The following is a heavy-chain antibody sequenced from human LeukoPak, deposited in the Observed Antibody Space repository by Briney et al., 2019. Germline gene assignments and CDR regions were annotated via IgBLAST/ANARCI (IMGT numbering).Heavy chain of an antibody. CDR3: ASLPVEMATNYYYGMDV. D-gene: IGHD5-24*01. J-gene: IGHJ6*02. CDR1: GGSISSSSYY. Sequence: PSETLSLTCTVSGGSISSSSYYWGWIRQPPGKGLEWIGNIYYSGSTYYNPSLKSRVTISVDTSKNQFSLKLSSVTAADTAVYYCASLPVEMATNYYYGMDVWGQGTTVTVSS. CDR2: IYYSGST. V-gene: IGHV4-39*07.